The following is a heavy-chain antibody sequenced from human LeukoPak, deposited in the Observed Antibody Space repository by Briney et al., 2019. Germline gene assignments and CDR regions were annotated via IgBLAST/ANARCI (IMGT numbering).Heavy chain of an antibody. Sequence: GGSLRLSCTPSGFNFGVHAMSWVRQAPGKGLEWVGLIRTKAYGVTLAYAASVKGRFIISRDDSQSIAHLQMNSLTIEDTAVYYCTRESRPEGYFDYWGQGTLVTVSS. CDR1: GFNFGVHA. CDR3: TRESRPEGYFDY. V-gene: IGHV3-49*04. CDR2: IRTKAYGVTL. J-gene: IGHJ4*02.